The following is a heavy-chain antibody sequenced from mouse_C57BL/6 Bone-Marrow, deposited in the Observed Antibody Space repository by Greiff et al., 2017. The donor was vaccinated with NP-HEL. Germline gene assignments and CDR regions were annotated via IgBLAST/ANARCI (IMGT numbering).Heavy chain of an antibody. CDR1: GYAFSSSW. Sequence: VQLLESGPELVKPGASVKISCKASGYAFSSSWMNWVKQRPGKGLEWIGRIYPGDGDTNYNGKFKGKATLTADKSSSTAYMQLSSLTSEDSAVYFCAINYYGSSYQYYFDYWGQGTTLTVSS. J-gene: IGHJ2*01. CDR3: AINYYGSSYQYYFDY. CDR2: IYPGDGDT. V-gene: IGHV1-82*01. D-gene: IGHD1-1*01.